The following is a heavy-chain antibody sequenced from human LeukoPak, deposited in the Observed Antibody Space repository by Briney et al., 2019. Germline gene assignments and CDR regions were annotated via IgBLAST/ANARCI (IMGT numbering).Heavy chain of an antibody. CDR1: GYSISSNNYY. J-gene: IGHJ3*02. CDR2: IYYSGST. Sequence: SETLSLTCTVSGYSISSNNYYWGWIRQPPGKGLEWIGSIYYSGSTYYNPSLKSRVTISVDTSKNQFSLKLSSVTAADTAVYYCARDHSPTLYCSSTSCYLNLGVNAFDIWGQGTMVTVSS. CDR3: ARDHSPTLYCSSTSCYLNLGVNAFDI. D-gene: IGHD2-2*01. V-gene: IGHV4-39*07.